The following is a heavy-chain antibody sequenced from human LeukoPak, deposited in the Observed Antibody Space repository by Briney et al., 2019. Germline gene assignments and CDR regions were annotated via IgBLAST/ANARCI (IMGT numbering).Heavy chain of an antibody. CDR1: GFTFSSYG. CDR3: STTYYYDSSEGY. V-gene: IGHV3-15*07. J-gene: IGHJ4*02. Sequence: GGSLRLSCAASGFTFSSYGMHWVRQAPGKGLEWVGRIKSKTDGGTTDYAAPVKGRFTISRDDSKNTLYLQMNSLKTEDTAVYYCSTTYYYDSSEGYWGQGTLVTVSS. CDR2: IKSKTDGGTT. D-gene: IGHD3-22*01.